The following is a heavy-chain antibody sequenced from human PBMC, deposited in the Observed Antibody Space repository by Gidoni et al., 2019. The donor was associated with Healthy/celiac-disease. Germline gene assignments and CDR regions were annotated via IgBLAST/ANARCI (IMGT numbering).Heavy chain of an antibody. CDR2: ISGSGGST. V-gene: IGHV3-23*01. J-gene: IGHJ4*02. Sequence: EVQLLESGGGLVQLGGSLRPSCAVPGSTFSSYAMSWARQAPGKGLEWVSAISGSGGSTYYADSVEGRFTISRDNSKNTQYLQMNSLRAEDTAVYYCAKVLFGSGWYVGIDYWGQGTLVTVSS. D-gene: IGHD6-19*01. CDR1: GSTFSSYA. CDR3: AKVLFGSGWYVGIDY.